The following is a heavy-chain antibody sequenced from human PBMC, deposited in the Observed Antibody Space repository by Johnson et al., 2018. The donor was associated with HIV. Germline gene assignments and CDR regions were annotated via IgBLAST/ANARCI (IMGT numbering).Heavy chain of an antibody. CDR3: KISSSTGFEF. J-gene: IGHJ3*01. D-gene: IGHD6-6*01. CDR2: IRYDESNK. CDR1: GFTFSSYG. Sequence: QVQLVESGGGVVQPGGSLRLSCAASGFTFSSYGMHWVRQAPDKGLEWVAFIRYDESNKYYAASVKGRFTISRDNSKNTLYLQMNSLRAEDTAVYYCKISSSTGFEFWGQGTMVTVSS. V-gene: IGHV3-30*02.